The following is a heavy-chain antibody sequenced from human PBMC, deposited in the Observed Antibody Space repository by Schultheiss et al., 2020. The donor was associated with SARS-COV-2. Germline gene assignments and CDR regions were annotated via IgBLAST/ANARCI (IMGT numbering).Heavy chain of an antibody. Sequence: GESLKISCKGSGCSFTSYWIGWVRQMPGKGLEWMGIIYPGDSDTRYSPSFQGQVTISADKSISTAYQQWSSLKASDTAMYYCARHRLDEYYDFWSGDPGGGMDVWGQGTTVTVAS. CDR2: IYPGDSDT. D-gene: IGHD3-3*01. J-gene: IGHJ6*02. CDR1: GCSFTSYW. CDR3: ARHRLDEYYDFWSGDPGGGMDV. V-gene: IGHV5-51*01.